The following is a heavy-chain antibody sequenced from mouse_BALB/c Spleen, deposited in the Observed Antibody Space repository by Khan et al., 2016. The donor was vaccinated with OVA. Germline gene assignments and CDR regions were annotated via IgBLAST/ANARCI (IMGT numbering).Heavy chain of an antibody. CDR2: IHPSDSET. V-gene: IGHV1-61*01. Sequence: QVQLKQSGAELVRPGGSVKLSCKASGYSFTSYWMNWMKQRPGQGLEWIGIIHPSDSETRLNQRFRDKATLTVDKSSSTAYMQLNSPTSEESAVYYCARGTTTSYWYFDVWGAGTTVTVSS. CDR3: ARGTTTSYWYFDV. D-gene: IGHD1-1*01. CDR1: GYSFTSYW. J-gene: IGHJ1*01.